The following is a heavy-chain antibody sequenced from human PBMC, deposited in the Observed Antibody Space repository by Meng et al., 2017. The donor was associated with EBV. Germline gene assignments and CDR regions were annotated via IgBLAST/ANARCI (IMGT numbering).Heavy chain of an antibody. V-gene: IGHV1-46*01. CDR3: VRELVGGTFDY. Sequence: QGQLVRCGAEVKKPGASVNVSCKASGYPFTSYYLHWVRQAPGQGLEWMGIIIPAGGNTNYAQKFRGRFTMTRDTSTSTVYMDLSILTSEDTAVYYCVRELVGGTFDYWGQGTLVTVSS. D-gene: IGHD1/OR15-1a*01. J-gene: IGHJ4*02. CDR1: GYPFTSYY. CDR2: IIPAGGNT.